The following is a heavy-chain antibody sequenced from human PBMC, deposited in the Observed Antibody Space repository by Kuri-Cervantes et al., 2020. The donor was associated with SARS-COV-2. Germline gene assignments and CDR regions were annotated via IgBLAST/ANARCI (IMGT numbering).Heavy chain of an antibody. J-gene: IGHJ6*03. Sequence: SVKVSCKASGGTFSSYAISWVRQAPGQGLEWMGRIIPILGTANYAQKFQGRVTITADKSTSTAYMELSSLRSEDTAVYYCASSIYSYGTYYYYYYYMDVWGKGTTVTVSS. V-gene: IGHV1-69*04. D-gene: IGHD5-18*01. CDR3: ASSIYSYGTYYYYYYYMDV. CDR2: IIPILGTA. CDR1: GGTFSSYA.